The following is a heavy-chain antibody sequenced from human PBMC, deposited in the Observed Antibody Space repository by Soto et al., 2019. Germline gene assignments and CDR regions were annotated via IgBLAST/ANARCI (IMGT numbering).Heavy chain of an antibody. CDR2: INHSGST. CDR1: GGSFSGYY. CDR3: ARAQLKTTYYYGSGSYLDV. D-gene: IGHD3-10*01. V-gene: IGHV4-34*01. Sequence: ETLSLTCAVYGGSFSGYYWSWIRQPPGKGLEWIGEINHSGSTNYNPSLKSRVTISVDTSKNQFSLKLSSVTAADTAVYYCARAQLKTTYYYGSGSYLDVWGQGTTVTVSS. J-gene: IGHJ6*02.